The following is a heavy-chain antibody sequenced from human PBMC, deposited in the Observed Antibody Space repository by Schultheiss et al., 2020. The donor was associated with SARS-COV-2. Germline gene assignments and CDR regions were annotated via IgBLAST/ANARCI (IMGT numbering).Heavy chain of an antibody. CDR2: INHSGST. J-gene: IGHJ6*02. CDR3: ARGAAHCSGGSCYPYYYGMDV. CDR1: GGSFSGYY. D-gene: IGHD2-15*01. V-gene: IGHV4-34*09. Sequence: SETLSLTCAVYGGSFSGYYWSWIRQPPGKGLEWIGEINHSGSTNYNPSLKSRVTISVDTSKNQFSLKLSSVTAADTAVYYCARGAAHCSGGSCYPYYYGMDVWGQGTTVTVSS.